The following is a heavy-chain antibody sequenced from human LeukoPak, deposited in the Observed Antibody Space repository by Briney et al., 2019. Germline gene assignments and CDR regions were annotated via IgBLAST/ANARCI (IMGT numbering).Heavy chain of an antibody. CDR3: TRGPSALDY. J-gene: IGHJ4*02. V-gene: IGHV3-48*01. D-gene: IGHD3-10*01. Sequence: GGSLRLSCAASGFIFSSYSMDWVRQAPGKGLEWVSYIRSTGNTIYYADPVKGRFTISRDNAKNSLDLQMNSLRAEDTAVYYCTRGPSALDYWGPGTLVTVSS. CDR2: IRSTGNTI. CDR1: GFIFSSYS.